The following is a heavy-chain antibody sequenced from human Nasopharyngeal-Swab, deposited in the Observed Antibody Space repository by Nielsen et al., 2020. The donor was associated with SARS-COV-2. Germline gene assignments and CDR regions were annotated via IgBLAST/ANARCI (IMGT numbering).Heavy chain of an antibody. CDR2: IDPSDSYT. Sequence: VRQMPGNGLEWMGRIDPSDSYTNYSPSFQGHVTISADKSISTAYLQWSSLKASDTAMYYCARGVLTSVSYYYYGMDVWGQGTTVTGSS. V-gene: IGHV5-10-1*01. J-gene: IGHJ6*02. D-gene: IGHD2-8*01. CDR3: ARGVLTSVSYYYYGMDV.